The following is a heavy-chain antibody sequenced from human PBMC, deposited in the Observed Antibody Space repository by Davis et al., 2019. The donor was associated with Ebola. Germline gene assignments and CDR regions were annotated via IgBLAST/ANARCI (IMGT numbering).Heavy chain of an antibody. D-gene: IGHD1-26*01. CDR2: VRSHGSDD. J-gene: IGHJ4*02. V-gene: IGHV3-30*02. CDR3: VTFPTSGSHYGFQGG. CDR1: GFTFNIFD. Sequence: GESLKISCAASGFTFNIFDMHWVRQAPGRGLEWVAFVRSHGSDDHYADSVKGRFTISRDNSKNTLYLQMNSLRPEDTAVYYCVTFPTSGSHYGFQGGWGQGTLVTVSS.